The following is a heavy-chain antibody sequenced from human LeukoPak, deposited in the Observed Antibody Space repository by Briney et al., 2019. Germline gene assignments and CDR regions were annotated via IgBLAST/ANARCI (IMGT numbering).Heavy chain of an antibody. Sequence: PWGSLTLSCTASGFTFSSYAMGWIRQAPGKGLEWVSGISAGAYTTYYADSVKGRFTLSRDTSKNTLYLQMNSLRAEDTAVYYCAKDGYSSSWFYFDYWGQGTLVTVSS. CDR2: ISAGAYTT. V-gene: IGHV3-23*01. CDR3: AKDGYSSSWFYFDY. D-gene: IGHD6-13*01. CDR1: GFTFSSYA. J-gene: IGHJ4*02.